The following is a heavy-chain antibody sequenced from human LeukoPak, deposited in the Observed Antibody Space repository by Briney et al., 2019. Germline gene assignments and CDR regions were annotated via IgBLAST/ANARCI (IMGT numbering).Heavy chain of an antibody. Sequence: SDTLSLTCTVSGGSISSYYWSWIRQPPGRGLEWIGYIYYSGSTNYNPSLKSRVTISVDTSKHQFSLQLSSVTAADTAVYYGARQGRGYSYGTIDYWGQGTLVTVSS. D-gene: IGHD5-18*01. CDR2: IYYSGST. CDR1: GGSISSYY. V-gene: IGHV4-59*08. CDR3: ARQGRGYSYGTIDY. J-gene: IGHJ4*02.